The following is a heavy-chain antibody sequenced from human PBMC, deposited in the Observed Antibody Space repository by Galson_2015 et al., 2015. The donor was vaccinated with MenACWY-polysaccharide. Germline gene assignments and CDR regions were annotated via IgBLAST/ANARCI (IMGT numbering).Heavy chain of an antibody. CDR1: GYTFTSYG. J-gene: IGHJ4*02. Sequence: SVKVSCKASGYTFTSYGISWVRQAPGQGLEWMGWIGAYNGDANYAQKLQGRITMTIDTLTTTGYMELRSLRSDDTALYYCTRVRAYCTRTSCHDYWGQGTLVTVSS. CDR2: IGAYNGDA. CDR3: TRVRAYCTRTSCHDY. D-gene: IGHD2-2*01. V-gene: IGHV1-18*01.